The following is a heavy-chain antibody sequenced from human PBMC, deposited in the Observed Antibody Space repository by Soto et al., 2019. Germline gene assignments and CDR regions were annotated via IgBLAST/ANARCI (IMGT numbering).Heavy chain of an antibody. J-gene: IGHJ4*02. CDR1: GFTFSSYA. D-gene: IGHD2-15*01. CDR3: ARDDTTFVVVTASFDY. V-gene: IGHV3-30-3*01. Sequence: PGGSLRLSCAASGFTFSSYAMHWVRQAPGKGLEWVAVISYDGSNKYYADSVKGRFTISRDNSKNTLYLQMNSLRAEDTAVYYCARDDTTFVVVTASFDYWGQGTLVTVSS. CDR2: ISYDGSNK.